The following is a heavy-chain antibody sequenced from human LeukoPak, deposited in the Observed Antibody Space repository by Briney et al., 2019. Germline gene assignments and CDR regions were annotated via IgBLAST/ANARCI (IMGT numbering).Heavy chain of an antibody. CDR2: IYYSGST. CDR1: GGSISSGDYY. V-gene: IGHV4-30-4*01. CDR3: ARDLGVGLRFMDV. J-gene: IGHJ6*02. Sequence: PAETLSLTCTVSGGSISSGDYYWSWIRQPPGKGLEWIGYIYYSGSTYYNPSLKSRVTISVDTSKNQSSLKLSSVTAADTAVYYCARDLGVGLRFMDVWGQGTTVTVSS. D-gene: IGHD3-3*01.